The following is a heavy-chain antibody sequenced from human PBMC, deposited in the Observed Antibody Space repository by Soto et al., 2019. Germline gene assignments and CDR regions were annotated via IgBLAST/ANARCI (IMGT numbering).Heavy chain of an antibody. V-gene: IGHV3-23*01. CDR1: GFTFSSYA. CDR2: ISGSGGST. D-gene: IGHD2-2*01. Sequence: GGSLRLSCAASGFTFSSYAMSWVRQAPGKGLEWVSAISGSGGSTYYADSVKGRFTISRDNSKNTLYLQMNSLRAEDTAVYYCAKEPAGYCSSTSCRGGFDYWGQGTLVTVS. CDR3: AKEPAGYCSSTSCRGGFDY. J-gene: IGHJ4*02.